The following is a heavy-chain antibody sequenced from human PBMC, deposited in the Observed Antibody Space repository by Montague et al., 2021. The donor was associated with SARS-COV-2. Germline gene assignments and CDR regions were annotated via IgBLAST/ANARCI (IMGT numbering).Heavy chain of an antibody. J-gene: IGHJ4*02. Sequence: SETLSLTCAVSGGSISSYYWSWIRQPPGKGLEWIGYMYYSGSTNYNPSLKSRVTLSVDTSKSQFSLKLSSVTAADTAVYYCARDFDYWGQGTLVTASS. CDR3: ARDFDY. CDR1: GGSISSYY. CDR2: MYYSGST. V-gene: IGHV4-59*13.